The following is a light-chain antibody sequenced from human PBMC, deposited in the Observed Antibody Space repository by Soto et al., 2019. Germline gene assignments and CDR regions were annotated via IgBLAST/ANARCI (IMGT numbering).Light chain of an antibody. CDR1: QTISSG. V-gene: IGKV1-5*01. J-gene: IGKJ1*01. CDR3: QQYNSYKT. Sequence: DIPMTQSPSTLSASVGDRVTITCRASQTISSGLAWYQQKPGKAPKVLIYDASTLESGVPSRFSGSGSGTEFTITISSLQPDDFATEYCQQYNSYKTFGQGTKVEIK. CDR2: DAS.